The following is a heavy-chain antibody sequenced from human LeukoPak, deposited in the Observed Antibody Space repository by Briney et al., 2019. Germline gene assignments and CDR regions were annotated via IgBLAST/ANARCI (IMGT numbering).Heavy chain of an antibody. Sequence: TGGSLRLSCIASGFTFGGYAMSWVRQAPGKGLEWVGFITSKAYGGTTEYAASVKSRFSISRDDSKSIAYLQMNSLRTEDTAVFYCTRDCSGGSWWGDAFDIWGQGTMVTVSS. CDR2: ITSKAYGGTT. V-gene: IGHV3-49*04. D-gene: IGHD2-15*01. J-gene: IGHJ3*02. CDR3: TRDCSGGSWWGDAFDI. CDR1: GFTFGGYA.